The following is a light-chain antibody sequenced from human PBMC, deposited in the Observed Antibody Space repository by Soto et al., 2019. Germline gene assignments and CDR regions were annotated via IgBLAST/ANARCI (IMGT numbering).Light chain of an antibody. CDR1: QSVSTSY. J-gene: IGKJ2*01. CDR2: SAS. Sequence: EIVLTQSPGTLSLSPGERATLSCRASQSVSTSYLAWYQQKPGQAPRLLIYSASSRATGIPDRFSGSGSGTDFTLTISRLEPEDFAVYYCQLYDNSLYPFGQGTGLEIK. V-gene: IGKV3-20*01. CDR3: QLYDNSLYP.